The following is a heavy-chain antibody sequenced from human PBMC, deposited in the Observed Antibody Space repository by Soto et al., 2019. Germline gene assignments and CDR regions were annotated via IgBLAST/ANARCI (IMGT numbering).Heavy chain of an antibody. Sequence: GESLKISCKGSGYSFTSYWISWVRQMPGKGLEWMGRIDPSDSYTNYSPSFQGHVTISADKSISTAYLQWSSLKASDTAMYYCARATVLSPSSGYHYLLSFCGQGSTVPVSS. CDR3: ARATVLSPSSGYHYLLSF. D-gene: IGHD4-17*01. CDR1: GYSFTSYW. CDR2: IDPSDSYT. V-gene: IGHV5-10-1*01. J-gene: IGHJ6*02.